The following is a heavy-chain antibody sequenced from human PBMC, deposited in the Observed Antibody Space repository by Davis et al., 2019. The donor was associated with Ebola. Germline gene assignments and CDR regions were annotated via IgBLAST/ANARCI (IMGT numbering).Heavy chain of an antibody. CDR2: VILKSGAT. V-gene: IGHV1-2*06. Sequence: ASVKVSCQASGYTFTDYNIHWMRQAPGQGLEWLGRVILKSGATNYAQKFQGRVTITRDTSISTVYMELSSLRYDDTADYYCARGHNYAHEYWGQGTLVTVSS. D-gene: IGHD4-11*01. J-gene: IGHJ4*02. CDR1: GYTFTDYN. CDR3: ARGHNYAHEY.